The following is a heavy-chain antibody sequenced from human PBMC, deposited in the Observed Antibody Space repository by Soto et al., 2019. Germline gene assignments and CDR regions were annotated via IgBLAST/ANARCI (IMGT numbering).Heavy chain of an antibody. V-gene: IGHV4-31*03. CDR3: ARVWDVQDGYYYMDV. D-gene: IGHD1-26*01. CDR2: IYYSGST. J-gene: IGHJ6*03. Sequence: SETLSLTCTVSGGSISSGGYYWSWIRQHPGKGLEWIGYIYYSGSTYYNPSLKSRVTISVDTSKNQFSLKLSSVTAADTAVYYCARVWDVQDGYYYMDVWGKGTTVTVSS. CDR1: GGSISSGGYY.